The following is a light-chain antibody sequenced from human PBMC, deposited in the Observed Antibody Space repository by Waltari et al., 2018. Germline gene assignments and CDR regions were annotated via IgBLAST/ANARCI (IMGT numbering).Light chain of an antibody. CDR1: LLSNQL. J-gene: IGLJ3*02. CDR3: QSADSSGTSLL. Sequence: SYDLTQPPSVSVSPGQTARITCHGPLLSNQLGYWYQQKPGQAPVLVIYKDTQRASGIPERFFGSSSGTTVTLTITAVQAEDEADYYCQSADSSGTSLLFGGGTKVTVL. V-gene: IGLV3-25*03. CDR2: KDT.